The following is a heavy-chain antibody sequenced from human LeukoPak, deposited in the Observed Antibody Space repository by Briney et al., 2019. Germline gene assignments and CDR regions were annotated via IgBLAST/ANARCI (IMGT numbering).Heavy chain of an antibody. CDR3: ARGIAAAGTRVNWFDP. J-gene: IGHJ5*02. Sequence: PSETLSLTCTVSGGSISSYYWSWIRQPPVKGLEWIGYIYYSGSTNYNPSLKSRVTISVGTSKNQFSLKLSSVTAADTAVYYCARGIAAAGTRVNWFDPWGQGTLVTVSS. CDR1: GGSISSYY. V-gene: IGHV4-59*01. CDR2: IYYSGST. D-gene: IGHD6-13*01.